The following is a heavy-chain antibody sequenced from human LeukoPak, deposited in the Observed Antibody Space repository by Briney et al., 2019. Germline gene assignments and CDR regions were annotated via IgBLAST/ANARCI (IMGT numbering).Heavy chain of an antibody. J-gene: IGHJ6*02. CDR1: GFAFNSYP. D-gene: IGHD4-4*01. CDR2: ISSDGDTT. V-gene: IGHV3-23*01. CDR3: AKVSTTAKSYWYGMDV. Sequence: GGSLRLSCAASGFAFNSYPMIWVRQAPGKGPEGVSSISSDGDTTYYADSVKGRFTISRDNSKNMVFLQMSSLRAEDTAIYYCAKVSTTAKSYWYGMDVWGQGTTVTVS.